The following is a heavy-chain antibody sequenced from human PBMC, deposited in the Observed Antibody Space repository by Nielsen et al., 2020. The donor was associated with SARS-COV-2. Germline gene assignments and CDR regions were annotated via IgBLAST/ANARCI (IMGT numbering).Heavy chain of an antibody. J-gene: IGHJ3*01. Sequence: GESLKISCAASGFIFSNFAMHWVRQAPGKGLEWVAATSFDGSGNNYADSVTGRFTISRDNAKNSLYLQMNSLRAEDTALYYCAKDPGDDYGDYWGQGTMVTVSS. CDR2: TSFDGSGN. D-gene: IGHD4-17*01. V-gene: IGHV3-30*18. CDR1: GFIFSNFA. CDR3: AKDPGDDYGDY.